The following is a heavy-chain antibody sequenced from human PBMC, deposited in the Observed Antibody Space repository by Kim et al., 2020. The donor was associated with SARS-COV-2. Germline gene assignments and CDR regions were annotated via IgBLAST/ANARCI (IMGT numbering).Heavy chain of an antibody. CDR3: ARGGYYYFDY. D-gene: IGHD5-18*01. V-gene: IGHV3-74*01. CDR2: MNSDGSTT. J-gene: IGHJ4*02. CDR1: GFTFSNSW. Sequence: GGSLRLSCAASGFTFSNSWMHWVRQAPGKGLVWVSRMNSDGSTTNYADSVKGRFTISRNNAENTLYLQMNSLRAEDTAVYYCARGGYYYFDYWGQGTLVTVSS.